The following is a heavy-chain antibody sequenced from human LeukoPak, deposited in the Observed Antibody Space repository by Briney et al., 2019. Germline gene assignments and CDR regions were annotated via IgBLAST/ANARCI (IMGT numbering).Heavy chain of an antibody. D-gene: IGHD6-19*01. J-gene: IGHJ6*02. CDR3: ARAGIAVAGITYYGMDV. CDR1: GGTFSSYA. CDR2: ITPILGIA. V-gene: IGHV1-69*04. Sequence: SVKVSCKASGGTFSSYAISWVRQAPGQGLEWMGRITPILGIANYAQKFQGRVTITADKSTSTAYMELSSLRSEDTAVYYCARAGIAVAGITYYGMDVWGQGTTVTVSS.